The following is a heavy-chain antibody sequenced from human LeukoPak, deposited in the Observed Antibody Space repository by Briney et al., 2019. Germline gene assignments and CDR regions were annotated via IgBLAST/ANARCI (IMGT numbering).Heavy chain of an antibody. J-gene: IGHJ4*02. Sequence: SETLSLTCTVSGDSITNNNCYWGWVRQPPGKGLEWIASIYYSGSSYYSPSLKSRVTISVDTSKNQFSLKLSSVTAADTAVYYCASQYRDGDDFDYWGQGALVTVSS. CDR1: GDSITNNNCY. V-gene: IGHV4-39*07. CDR2: IYYSGSS. D-gene: IGHD4-17*01. CDR3: ASQYRDGDDFDY.